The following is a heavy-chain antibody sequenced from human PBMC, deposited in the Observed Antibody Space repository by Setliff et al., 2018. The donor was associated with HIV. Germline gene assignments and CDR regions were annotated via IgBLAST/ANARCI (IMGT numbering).Heavy chain of an antibody. V-gene: IGHV1-69*13. Sequence: ASVKVSCKASGGTFSSYPISWVRQAPGQGLEWMGGIIPIFGTTHYAQKFQGRITITADESRSTSYMELSSLSSEDTAVYYCARVGDTGSWYGGNYYYYCMDVWGKGTTVTVSS. CDR3: ARVGDTGSWYGGNYYYYCMDV. CDR1: GGTFSSYP. D-gene: IGHD6-13*01. CDR2: IIPIFGTT. J-gene: IGHJ6*03.